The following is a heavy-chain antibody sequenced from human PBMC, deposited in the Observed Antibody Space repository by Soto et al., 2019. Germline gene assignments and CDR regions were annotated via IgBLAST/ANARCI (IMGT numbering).Heavy chain of an antibody. J-gene: IGHJ4*02. Sequence: QVQLVESGGGVVQPGRSLRLSCAASGFTFNSYGMHWVRQAPGKGLEWVAVISYDGSNKYYADSVKGRFTISRDNSKNTLYLRMNSLRAEDTALYYCAKESYYDSSGYYSDYFDYWGQGTLVTVSS. V-gene: IGHV3-30*18. D-gene: IGHD3-22*01. CDR3: AKESYYDSSGYYSDYFDY. CDR2: ISYDGSNK. CDR1: GFTFNSYG.